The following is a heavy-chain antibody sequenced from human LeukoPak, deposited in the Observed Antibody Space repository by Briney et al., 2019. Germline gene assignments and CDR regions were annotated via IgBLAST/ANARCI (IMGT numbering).Heavy chain of an antibody. CDR3: ARVLVKTRGNYFHDDY. J-gene: IGHJ4*02. CDR1: GYTFTSYC. V-gene: IGHV1-18*01. CDR2: ISAYDDKR. Sequence: ASVNVSCKASGYTFTSYCISWARQAPGQGLEWMGWISAYDDKRNSVQRFQDRITMTTDTSTSTSYLELRNLVSDDTAVYYCARVLVKTRGNYFHDDYWDQGTQVTVSS. D-gene: IGHD2/OR15-2a*01.